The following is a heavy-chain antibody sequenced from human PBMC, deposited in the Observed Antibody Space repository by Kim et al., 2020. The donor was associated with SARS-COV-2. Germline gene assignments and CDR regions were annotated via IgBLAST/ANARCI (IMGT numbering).Heavy chain of an antibody. V-gene: IGHV3-33*01. D-gene: IGHD3-22*01. CDR1: GFTFSSYC. Sequence: GGSLRLSCAASGFTFSSYCMHWVRQAPGKGLEWVAVIWYDGSNKYYADSVKGRFTISRDNSKNTLYLQMNSLRAEDTAVYYCARDILYDSSGYYYVYSPEYFQHWGQGTLVTVSS. CDR3: ARDILYDSSGYYYVYSPEYFQH. J-gene: IGHJ1*01. CDR2: IWYDGSNK.